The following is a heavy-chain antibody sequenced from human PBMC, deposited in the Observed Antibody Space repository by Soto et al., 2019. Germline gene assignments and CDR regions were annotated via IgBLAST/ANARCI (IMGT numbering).Heavy chain of an antibody. J-gene: IGHJ5*02. D-gene: IGHD2-2*01. CDR1: GVSISSGGYS. CDR3: ARVPDR. Sequence: QLQLQESGSGLVKPSQTLSLTCAVSGVSISSGGYSWSWIRQPPGKGLEWIGYIYHSGSTYYNPSLKSRVTISVDRSKNQFSLKRSSVTAADTAVYYCARVPDRWGQGTLVTVSS. V-gene: IGHV4-30-2*01. CDR2: IYHSGST.